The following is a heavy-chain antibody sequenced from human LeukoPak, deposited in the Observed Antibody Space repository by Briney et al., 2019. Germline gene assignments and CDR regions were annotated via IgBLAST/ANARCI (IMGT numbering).Heavy chain of an antibody. CDR2: LSGSGATT. Sequence: GGSLRLSCAASGFTFSSYGMSWVRQAPGKGLEWVSGLSGSGATTYYGDSVKGRFTISRDNSKNTLYLQMNSLRAEDAAVYYCAKDLRNYEILTGSAFDIWGQGIMVTVSS. V-gene: IGHV3-23*01. CDR1: GFTFSSYG. D-gene: IGHD3-9*01. CDR3: AKDLRNYEILTGSAFDI. J-gene: IGHJ3*02.